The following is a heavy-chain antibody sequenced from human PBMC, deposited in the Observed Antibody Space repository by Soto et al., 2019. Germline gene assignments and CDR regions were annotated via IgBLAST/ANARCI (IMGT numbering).Heavy chain of an antibody. D-gene: IGHD3-3*01. J-gene: IGHJ4*02. Sequence: AAVKVSCKAVRFAFNKYYIHWVRQAPGQGLECMGVINPSGGSTSHAQNFLGRLTMTRDTSTSTVYLELNILRSEDTSVYYCARDKGLGVVNIFDNLGQGTLVTVST. CDR2: INPSGGST. CDR3: ARDKGLGVVNIFDN. V-gene: IGHV1-46*02. CDR1: RFAFNKYY.